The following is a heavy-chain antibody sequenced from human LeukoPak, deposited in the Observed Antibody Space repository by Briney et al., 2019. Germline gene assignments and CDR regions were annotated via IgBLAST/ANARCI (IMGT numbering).Heavy chain of an antibody. D-gene: IGHD1-26*01. CDR2: ISASGGST. J-gene: IGHJ4*02. CDR3: AKGQRWESPHYLDS. V-gene: IGHV3-23*01. CDR1: GFTFSSSA. Sequence: GGSLRLSCAASGFTFSSSAMSWVRQVPGKGLEWVSGISASGGSTYYADSVRGRFTISRDNSKNTLYVQMNSLRDEDTAVYYCAKGQRWESPHYLDSWGQGTLVTVSS.